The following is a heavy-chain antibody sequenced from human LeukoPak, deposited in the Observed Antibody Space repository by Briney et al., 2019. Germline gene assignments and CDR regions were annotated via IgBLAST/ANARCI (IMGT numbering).Heavy chain of an antibody. D-gene: IGHD1-26*01. CDR2: ISASGGST. J-gene: IGHJ4*02. CDR3: AKGQRWESPHYLDS. V-gene: IGHV3-23*01. CDR1: GFTFSSSA. Sequence: GGSLRLSCAASGFTFSSSAMSWVRQVPGKGLEWVSGISASGGSTYYADSVRGRFTISRDNSKNTLYVQMNSLRDEDTAVYYCAKGQRWESPHYLDSWGQGTLVTVSS.